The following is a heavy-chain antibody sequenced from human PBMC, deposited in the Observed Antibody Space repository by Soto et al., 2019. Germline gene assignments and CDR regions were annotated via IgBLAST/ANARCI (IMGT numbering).Heavy chain of an antibody. CDR1: GFSFNNYA. V-gene: IGHV3-23*01. Sequence: EVQLLESGGGLVQPGGSLRLSCAASGFSFNNYAMNWVRQAPGQGLEWVSTISDSGSTYYADAVKGRFTISRDNSKNTLFLERKSLRDEDTAVYFCAEDVGGHYCTPTSCLYFFHSWGRGTLVTVSS. J-gene: IGHJ4*02. D-gene: IGHD2-2*01. CDR2: ISDSGST. CDR3: AEDVGGHYCTPTSCLYFFHS.